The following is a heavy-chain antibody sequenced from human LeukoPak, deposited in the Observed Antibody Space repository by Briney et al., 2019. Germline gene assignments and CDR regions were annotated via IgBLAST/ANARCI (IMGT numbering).Heavy chain of an antibody. Sequence: TSETLSLTCAVYGGSFSGYYWSWIRQPPGKGLEWIGEINHSGSTNYNPSLKSRVTISVDTSKNQFSLKPSSVTAADTAVYYCARRPGYSSSWYYDYWGQGTLVTVSS. D-gene: IGHD6-13*01. CDR2: INHSGST. V-gene: IGHV4-34*01. CDR1: GGSFSGYY. J-gene: IGHJ4*02. CDR3: ARRPGYSSSWYYDY.